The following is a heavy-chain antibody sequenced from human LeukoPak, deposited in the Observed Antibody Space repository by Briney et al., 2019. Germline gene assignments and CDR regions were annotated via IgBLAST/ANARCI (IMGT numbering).Heavy chain of an antibody. V-gene: IGHV4-59*08. Sequence: SETLSLTCTVSGGSISSYYWSWIRQPPGKGLEWIGYIYYSGSTNYNSSLKSRVTISVDTSKNQFSLKLSSVTAADTAVYYCARHLERSGSYYGYAFDIWGQGTMVTVSS. J-gene: IGHJ3*02. CDR3: ARHLERSGSYYGYAFDI. CDR2: IYYSGST. D-gene: IGHD1-26*01. CDR1: GGSISSYY.